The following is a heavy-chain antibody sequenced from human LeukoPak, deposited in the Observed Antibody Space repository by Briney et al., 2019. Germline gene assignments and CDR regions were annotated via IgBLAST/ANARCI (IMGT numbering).Heavy chain of an antibody. V-gene: IGHV3-49*04. J-gene: IGHJ5*02. CDR1: GFTFGDYA. CDR2: IRSKAYGGTT. CDR3: TREVVAASNWFDP. D-gene: IGHD2-15*01. Sequence: GGSLRLSCTASGFTFGDYAMSWVRQAPGKGLEWVGFIRSKAYGGTTEYAASVKGRFTISRDDSKSIAYPQMNSLKTEDTAVYYCTREVVAASNWFDPWGQGTLVTVSS.